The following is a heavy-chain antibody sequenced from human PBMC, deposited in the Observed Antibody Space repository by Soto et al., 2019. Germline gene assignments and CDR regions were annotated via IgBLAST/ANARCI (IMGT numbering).Heavy chain of an antibody. J-gene: IGHJ6*03. CDR2: ISGSGGST. CDR3: AKALGVGQLVVPDYYYYYMDV. Sequence: GGSLRLSCAASGFTFSSYAMSWVRQAPGKGLEWVSAISGSGGSTYYADSVKGRFTISRDNSKNTLYLQMNSLRAEDTAVYYCAKALGVGQLVVPDYYYYYMDVWGKGTTVTVSS. CDR1: GFTFSSYA. V-gene: IGHV3-23*01. D-gene: IGHD6-6*01.